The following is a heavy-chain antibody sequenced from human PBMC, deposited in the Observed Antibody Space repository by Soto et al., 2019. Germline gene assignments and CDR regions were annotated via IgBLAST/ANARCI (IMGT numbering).Heavy chain of an antibody. V-gene: IGHV4-59*08. Sequence: ETLSLTCTVSGGSIRSHYWGWIRQPPGKGLEWIGYIYYSGSINYNPSLKSRVTISVDTSKNQFSLKLSSVTAADTAVYYCARHPTVTEYYFDYWGQGTLVTVSS. CDR3: ARHPTVTEYYFDY. CDR1: GGSIRSHY. D-gene: IGHD4-17*01. J-gene: IGHJ4*02. CDR2: IYYSGSI.